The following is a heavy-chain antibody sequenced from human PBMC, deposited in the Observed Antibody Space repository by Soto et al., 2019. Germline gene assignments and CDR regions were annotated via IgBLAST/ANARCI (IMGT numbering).Heavy chain of an antibody. CDR3: AKGGGGSKTAKNYFDY. D-gene: IGHD2-21*01. Sequence: GGSLRRSCAGSGFTFSSSAMSWFRQAPGKGLEWVSALSGSGGSTYYADSVKGRFTISRDNSKNTLYLQMNSLRAEDTAVYYCAKGGGGSKTAKNYFDYWGQGTLVTVSS. CDR2: LSGSGGST. J-gene: IGHJ4*02. V-gene: IGHV3-23*01. CDR1: GFTFSSSA.